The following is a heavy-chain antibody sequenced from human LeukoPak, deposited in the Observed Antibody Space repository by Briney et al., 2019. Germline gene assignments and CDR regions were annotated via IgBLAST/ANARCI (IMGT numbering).Heavy chain of an antibody. CDR2: ISGSGGST. CDR3: AKDRGALGELLAIFDN. Sequence: HPGGSLRLSCAASGFTFSGYAMSWVRQAPRKGLEWVSAISGSGGSTYYADSVKGRFTISRDNSKNTLYLQMNSLRAEDTAVYYCAKDRGALGELLAIFDNWGQGTLVTVSS. J-gene: IGHJ4*02. V-gene: IGHV3-23*01. CDR1: GFTFSGYA. D-gene: IGHD3-10*01.